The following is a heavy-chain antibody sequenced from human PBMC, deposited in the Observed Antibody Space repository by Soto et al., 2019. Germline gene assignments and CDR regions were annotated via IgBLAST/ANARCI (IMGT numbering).Heavy chain of an antibody. D-gene: IGHD4-17*01. CDR1: GGTFSSYA. CDR2: IIPIFGTA. J-gene: IGHJ4*02. Sequence: SVKVSCKASGGTFSSYAISWVRQAPGQGLEWMGGIIPIFGTANYAQKFQGRVTITADESTSTAYMELSSLRSEDTAVYYCARKEVPGDYVRHFDYWGQRTLVPVSS. V-gene: IGHV1-69*13. CDR3: ARKEVPGDYVRHFDY.